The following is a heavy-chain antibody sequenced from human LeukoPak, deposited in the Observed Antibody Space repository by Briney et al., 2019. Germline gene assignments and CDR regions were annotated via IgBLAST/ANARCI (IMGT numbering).Heavy chain of an antibody. CDR1: GFTFSSYW. Sequence: PGGSLRLSCAASGFTFSSYWMSWVRQAPGKGLEWVANIKQDGSEKYYVDSVKGRFTISRDNAKNSLYLQMNSLRAEDTAVYYCASLVVVTANDYYYGMDVWGQGTTVTVSS. D-gene: IGHD2-21*02. CDR3: ASLVVVTANDYYYGMDV. J-gene: IGHJ6*02. CDR2: IKQDGSEK. V-gene: IGHV3-7*01.